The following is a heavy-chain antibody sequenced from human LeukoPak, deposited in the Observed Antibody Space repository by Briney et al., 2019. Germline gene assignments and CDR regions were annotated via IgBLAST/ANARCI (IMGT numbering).Heavy chain of an antibody. Sequence: SENLSLTCTVSGGSISSSSYYWGWIRQPPGEGLEWIGSIYYSGSTYYNPSLKSRVTISVDTSKNQFSLKLSSVTAADTAVYYCAREPYYDSSGYYLNWFDPWGQGTLVTVSS. CDR2: IYYSGST. V-gene: IGHV4-39*01. J-gene: IGHJ5*02. D-gene: IGHD3-22*01. CDR3: AREPYYDSSGYYLNWFDP. CDR1: GGSISSSSYY.